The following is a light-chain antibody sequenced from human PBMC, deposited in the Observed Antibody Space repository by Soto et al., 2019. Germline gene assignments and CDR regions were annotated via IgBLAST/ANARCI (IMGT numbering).Light chain of an antibody. CDR3: SSYTSDSSYV. V-gene: IGLV2-14*01. J-gene: IGLJ1*01. CDR2: AVS. CDR1: SSDFGLYDY. Sequence: QSALTQPASVSGSPGQSITISCTGTSSDFGLYDYVSWYQQHPGKAPQLMIYAVSNRPSGVSNRFSASKSGNTASLFISGLQAEDEADYYCSSYTSDSSYVFGSGTKLTVL.